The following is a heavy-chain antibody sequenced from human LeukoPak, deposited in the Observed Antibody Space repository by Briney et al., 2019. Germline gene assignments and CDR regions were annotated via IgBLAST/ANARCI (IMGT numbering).Heavy chain of an antibody. CDR2: ISGSGGST. D-gene: IGHD5-24*01. CDR3: AKPWGWLQLYYYYGMDV. CDR1: GFTFSSYA. Sequence: GVLRLSCAASGFTFSSYAMSWVRQAPGKGLEWVSAISGSGGSTYYADSVKGRFTISRDNSKNTLYLQMNSLRAEDTAVYYCAKPWGWLQLYYYYGMDVWGQGTTVTVSS. J-gene: IGHJ6*02. V-gene: IGHV3-23*01.